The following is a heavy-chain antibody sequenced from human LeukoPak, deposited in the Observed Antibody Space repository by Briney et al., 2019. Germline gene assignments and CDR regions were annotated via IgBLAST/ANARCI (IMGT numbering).Heavy chain of an antibody. J-gene: IGHJ4*02. CDR3: ARWIVGATTSFDC. V-gene: IGHV4-4*02. CDR1: GGSISSSNW. Sequence: SETLSLTCAVSGGSISSSNWWSWVRQPPGKGLEWIGEIYHSGSTNYNPSLKSRVTISVDKSKNQFSLQMTSVTAADTAVYYCARWIVGATTSFDCWGREPWSPSPQ. D-gene: IGHD1-26*01. CDR2: IYHSGST.